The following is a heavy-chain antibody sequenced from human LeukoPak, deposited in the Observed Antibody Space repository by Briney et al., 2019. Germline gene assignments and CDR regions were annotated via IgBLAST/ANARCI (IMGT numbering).Heavy chain of an antibody. V-gene: IGHV4-39*07. CDR1: GGSISSSSYY. CDR2: INHSGST. CDR3: ARSGSSSLRGYYYYMDV. Sequence: SETLSLTCTVSGGSISSSSYYWGWIRQPPGKGLEWIGEINHSGSTNYNPSLKSRVTISVDTSKNQFSLKLSSVTAADTAVYFCARSGSSSLRGYYYYMDVWGKGTTVTVSS. D-gene: IGHD6-13*01. J-gene: IGHJ6*03.